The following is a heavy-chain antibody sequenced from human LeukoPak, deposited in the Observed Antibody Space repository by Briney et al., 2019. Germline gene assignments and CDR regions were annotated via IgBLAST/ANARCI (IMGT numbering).Heavy chain of an antibody. CDR1: GFTFSNAW. V-gene: IGHV3-15*01. J-gene: IGHJ5*02. CDR3: TTELYCGGDCYPGA. Sequence: GGSLRLSCAASGFTFSNAWMSWVRQAPQEGLEWVGRIQSKTDSGTTDYAAPVKGRFTISRDDSKNTLYLQMNSLKTDDTAVYYCTTELYCGGDCYPGAWGQGTLVTVSS. CDR2: IQSKTDSGTT. D-gene: IGHD2-21*02.